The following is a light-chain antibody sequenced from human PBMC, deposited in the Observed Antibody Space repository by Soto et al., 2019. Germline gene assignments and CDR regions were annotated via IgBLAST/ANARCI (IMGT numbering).Light chain of an antibody. J-gene: IGKJ2*01. V-gene: IGKV3-20*01. CDR3: HQYASSPLT. CDR2: DAI. CDR1: QSVARNL. Sequence: EIVLTQSPGTLSLSPGERATLSCRASQSVARNLLAWFQQRPGQPPRLLIYDAIGRATGIPDRFSGSGSATDFTLTINRLEPEDVAVYYFHQYASSPLTFGQGTKLEIK.